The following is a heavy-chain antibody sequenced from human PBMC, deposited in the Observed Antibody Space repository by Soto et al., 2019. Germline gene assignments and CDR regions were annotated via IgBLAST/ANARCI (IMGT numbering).Heavy chain of an antibody. V-gene: IGHV3-7*03. Sequence: HPGGSLRLSCVASGFTFISSFMGWVRQAPGKGLEWVANINQDGGGTYYVDSVEGRFTISRDNAKDSLYLQMNGLRGEDTAVYYCARYFRGSGRYFFDYWGQGTLVTVSS. CDR1: GFTFISSF. J-gene: IGHJ4*02. D-gene: IGHD6-19*01. CDR2: INQDGGGT. CDR3: ARYFRGSGRYFFDY.